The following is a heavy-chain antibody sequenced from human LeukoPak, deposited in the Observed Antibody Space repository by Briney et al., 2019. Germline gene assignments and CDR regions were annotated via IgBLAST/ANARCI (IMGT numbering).Heavy chain of an antibody. D-gene: IGHD3-22*01. V-gene: IGHV7-4-1*02. CDR3: AREPYYYDSSGYYYPNWFDP. CDR2: INTNTGNP. CDR1: GYTFTSYA. J-gene: IGHJ5*02. Sequence: GASVKVSCKASGYTFTSYAMNWVRQAPGQGLEWMGWINTNTGNPTYAQGFTGRFVFSLDTSVSTAYLQISSLKAEDTAVYYCAREPYYYDSSGYYYPNWFDPWGQGTLVTVSS.